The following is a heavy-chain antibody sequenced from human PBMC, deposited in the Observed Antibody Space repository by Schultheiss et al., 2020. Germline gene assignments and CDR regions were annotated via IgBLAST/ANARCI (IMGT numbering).Heavy chain of an antibody. CDR1: GISINNAYF. CDR3: ARSLRLSWSFDY. J-gene: IGHJ4*02. V-gene: IGHV4-38-2*02. D-gene: IGHD6-13*01. CDR2: VFNGGNT. Sequence: SQTLSLTCSVSGISINNAYFWGWIRQTPGKGLEWIGTVFNGGNTDFNPSLKSRATISVDTSNNEFSLKLTSVTAADTAVYYCARSLRLSWSFDYWGQGTLVTVSS.